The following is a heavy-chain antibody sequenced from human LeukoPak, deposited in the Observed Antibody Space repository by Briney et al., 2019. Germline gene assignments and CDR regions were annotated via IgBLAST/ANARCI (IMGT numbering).Heavy chain of an antibody. D-gene: IGHD1-26*01. V-gene: IGHV3-15*01. Sequence: GGSPRLSCAASGFTFSNAWMSWVRQAPGKGLEWVGRIKSKTDGGTTDYAAPVKGRFTISRDDSKNTLYLQMNSLRAEDTAVYYCAIRVQSGSFDYWGQGTLVTVSS. CDR2: IKSKTDGGTT. CDR3: AIRVQSGSFDY. CDR1: GFTFSNAW. J-gene: IGHJ4*02.